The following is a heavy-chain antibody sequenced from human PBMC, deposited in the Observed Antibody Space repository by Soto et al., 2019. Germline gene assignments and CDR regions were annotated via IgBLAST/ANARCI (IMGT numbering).Heavy chain of an antibody. D-gene: IGHD5-18*01. Sequence: ASVKVSCKASGGTFSSYAISWVRQAPGQGLEWMGGIIPIFGTANYAQKFQGRVTITADKSTSTAYMELSSLRSEDTAVYYCARARYSYGYPHYYYYGMDVWGQGTTVTVSS. CDR1: GGTFSSYA. V-gene: IGHV1-69*06. CDR2: IIPIFGTA. CDR3: ARARYSYGYPHYYYYGMDV. J-gene: IGHJ6*02.